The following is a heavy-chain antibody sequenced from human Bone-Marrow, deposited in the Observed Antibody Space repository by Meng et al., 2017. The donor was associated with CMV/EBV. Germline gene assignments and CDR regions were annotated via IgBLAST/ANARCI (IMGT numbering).Heavy chain of an antibody. CDR1: GGTFSSYA. CDR3: ARGAVPKGMDV. CDR2: IIPILGIA. D-gene: IGHD6-19*01. J-gene: IGHJ6*02. Sequence: SVKVSCKASGGTFSSYAISWVRQAPGQGLEWMGGIIPILGIANYAQKFQGRVTITADKSTSTAYMELSSLRSEDTAVYYCARGAVPKGMDVWGQGTTVTVSS. V-gene: IGHV1-69*10.